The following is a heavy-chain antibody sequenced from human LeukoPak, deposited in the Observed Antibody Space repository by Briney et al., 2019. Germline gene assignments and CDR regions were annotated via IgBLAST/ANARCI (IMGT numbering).Heavy chain of an antibody. CDR3: AKVKDSGGYYHFDY. D-gene: IGHD3-22*01. CDR1: GFTFSSYA. Sequence: GGSLRLSCAASGFTFSSYAMGWVRQAPGKGLEWVSGISGSGGYTHYADSVKGRITISRDNSKNTLYLQMNSLRAEDTAVYYCAKVKDSGGYYHFDYWGQGTQVTVSS. J-gene: IGHJ4*02. CDR2: ISGSGGYT. V-gene: IGHV3-23*01.